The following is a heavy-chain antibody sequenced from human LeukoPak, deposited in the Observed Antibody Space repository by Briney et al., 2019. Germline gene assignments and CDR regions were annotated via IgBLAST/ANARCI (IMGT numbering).Heavy chain of an antibody. CDR1: GGSISSYY. CDR3: ARGEDYYDSSGYFDY. CDR2: IYYSGST. V-gene: IGHV4-59*01. D-gene: IGHD3-22*01. Sequence: SETLSLTCTVSGGSISSYYWSWIRQPPGKGLEWIGYIYYSGSTNYNPSLKSRVTISVDTSKNQFSLKLSSVTAADTAVYYCARGEDYYDSSGYFDYWGQGTLVTVPS. J-gene: IGHJ4*02.